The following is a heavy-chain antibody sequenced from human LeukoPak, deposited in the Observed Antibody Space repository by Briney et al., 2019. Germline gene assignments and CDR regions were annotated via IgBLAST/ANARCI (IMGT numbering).Heavy chain of an antibody. CDR1: GFTFSSYE. CDR2: ISSSGSTI. D-gene: IGHD5-18*01. CDR3: ARAQRSWIQPGGAAWFDP. Sequence: GGSLRLSCAASGFTFSSYEMNWVRQAPGKGLEWVSYISSSGSTIYYADSVKGRFTISRDNAKNSLYLQMNSLRAEDTAVYYCARAQRSWIQPGGAAWFDPWGQGTLVTVSS. J-gene: IGHJ5*02. V-gene: IGHV3-48*03.